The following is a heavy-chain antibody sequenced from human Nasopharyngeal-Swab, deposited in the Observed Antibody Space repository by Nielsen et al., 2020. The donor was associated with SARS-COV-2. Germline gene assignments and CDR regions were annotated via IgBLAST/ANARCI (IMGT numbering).Heavy chain of an antibody. CDR2: ISYDGSNK. CDR1: GFTFSSYG. V-gene: IGHV3-30*18. CDR3: AKGWGGIYYFDY. D-gene: IGHD7-27*01. Sequence: GGSLRLSCAASGFTFSSYGMHWVRQAPSKGLEWVAVISYDGSNKYYADSVKGRFTISRDNSKNTLYLQMNSLRAEDTAVYYCAKGWGGIYYFDYWGQGTLVTVSS. J-gene: IGHJ4*02.